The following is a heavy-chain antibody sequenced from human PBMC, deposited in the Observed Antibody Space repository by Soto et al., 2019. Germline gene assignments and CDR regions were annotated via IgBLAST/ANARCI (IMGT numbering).Heavy chain of an antibody. D-gene: IGHD5-12*01. CDR2: ISAYNGNT. CDR3: ARGTVEMATKFDY. J-gene: IGHJ4*02. V-gene: IGHV1-18*01. CDR1: GYTFTSYG. Sequence: ASVKVSCKASGYTFTSYGISWVRQAPGQGLEWMGRISAYNGNTNYAQKLQGRVTMTTDESTSTAYMELSSLRSEDTAVYYCARGTVEMATKFDYWGQGTLVTVSS.